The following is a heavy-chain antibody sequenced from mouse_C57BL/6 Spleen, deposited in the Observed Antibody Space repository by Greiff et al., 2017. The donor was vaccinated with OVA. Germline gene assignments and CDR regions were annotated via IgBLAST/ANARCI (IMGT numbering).Heavy chain of an antibody. CDR2: INPGSGGT. CDR3: ARDGSSSPWFAY. CDR1: GYAFTNYL. D-gene: IGHD1-1*01. J-gene: IGHJ3*01. V-gene: IGHV1-54*01. Sequence: VQLQQSGAELVRPGTSVKVSCKASGYAFTNYLIEWVKQRPGQGLEWIGVINPGSGGTNYNEKFKGKATLTADKSSSTAYMQLSSLTYEDSAGYFGARDGSSSPWFAYWGQGTLVTVSA.